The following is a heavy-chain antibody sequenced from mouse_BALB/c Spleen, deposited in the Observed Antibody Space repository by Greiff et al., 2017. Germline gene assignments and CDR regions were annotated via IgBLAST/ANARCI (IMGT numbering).Heavy chain of an antibody. V-gene: IGHV14-3*02. D-gene: IGHD2-2*01. CDR3: AAYGYGGYYAMDY. J-gene: IGHJ4*01. CDR1: GFNIKDTY. Sequence: VQLQQSGAELVKPGASVKLSCTASGFNIKDTYMHWVKQRPEQGLEWIGRIDPANGNTKYDPKFQGKATITADTSSNTAYLQLSSLTSEDTAVYYCAAYGYGGYYAMDYWGQGTSVTVSS. CDR2: IDPANGNT.